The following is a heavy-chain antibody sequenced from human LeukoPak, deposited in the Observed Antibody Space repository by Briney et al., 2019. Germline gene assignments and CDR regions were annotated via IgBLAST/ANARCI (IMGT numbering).Heavy chain of an antibody. V-gene: IGHV1-3*01. J-gene: IGHJ4*02. D-gene: IGHD3-22*01. CDR1: GYTFTLYG. CDR3: ARDVHDSVYYYETSGPVFDY. CDR2: ISADDGNT. Sequence: ASVKVSCKTSGYTFTLYGIHWVRQAPGQRPEWMGWISADDGNTQYSQRFQGRVTITRDTSARTAYMELSRLKSEDTAVYYCARDVHDSVYYYETSGPVFDYWGQGSLVTVSS.